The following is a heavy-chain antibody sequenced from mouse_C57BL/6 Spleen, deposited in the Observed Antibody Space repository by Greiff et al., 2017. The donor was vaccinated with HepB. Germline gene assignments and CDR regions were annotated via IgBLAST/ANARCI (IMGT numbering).Heavy chain of an antibody. CDR2: IYTGDGDT. Sequence: QVQLQQSGAGLVKPGDSVKISCKASGYAFSSYWVNWVKQRPGKSLEWIGQIYTGDGDTNYNGKFKGKATVTADKSSSTAYMQISSLSSEESAVYFSARKGYYFDYWGQCTTPTVAS. CDR3: ARKGYYFDY. J-gene: IGHJ2*01. V-gene: IGHV1-80*01. CDR1: GYAFSSYW.